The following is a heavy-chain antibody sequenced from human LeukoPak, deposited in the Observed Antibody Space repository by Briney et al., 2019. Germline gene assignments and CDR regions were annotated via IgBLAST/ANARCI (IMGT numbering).Heavy chain of an antibody. CDR1: GFTFSSYS. Sequence: GRSLRLSCAASGFTFSSYSIHWARQTPGKGLEWVSAISYDGTQKFYADSVKGRFTLSRDNSKNTLYLQMNSLTTEDTAVYFCARERAAAASSSDFDYWGQGTLVTVSS. J-gene: IGHJ4*02. CDR2: ISYDGTQK. V-gene: IGHV3-30*04. CDR3: ARERAAAASSSDFDY. D-gene: IGHD6-13*01.